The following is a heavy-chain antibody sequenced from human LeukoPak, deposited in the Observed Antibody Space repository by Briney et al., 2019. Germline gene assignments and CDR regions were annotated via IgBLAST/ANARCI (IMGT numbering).Heavy chain of an antibody. J-gene: IGHJ4*02. CDR3: ASGSDPFDY. Sequence: GGSLRLSCAASGFTFDDCGMSWVRQAPGKGLEWVAVISYDGSNKYYADSVKGRFTISRDNSKNTLYLQMNSLRAEDTAVYYCASGSDPFDYWGQGTLVTVSS. CDR1: GFTFDDCG. D-gene: IGHD3-10*01. V-gene: IGHV3-30*03. CDR2: ISYDGSNK.